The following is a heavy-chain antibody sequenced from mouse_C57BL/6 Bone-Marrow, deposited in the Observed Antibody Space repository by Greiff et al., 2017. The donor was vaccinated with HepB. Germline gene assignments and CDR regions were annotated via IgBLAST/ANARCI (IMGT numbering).Heavy chain of an antibody. CDR3: ARYTTVVAHWYFDV. J-gene: IGHJ1*03. V-gene: IGHV1-81*01. Sequence: VQLQQSGAELARPGASVKLSCKASGYTFTSYGISWVKPRTGQGLGWIGEIYPRSGNTYYNEKFKGKATLTADKSSSTAYMELRSLTSEDSAVYFCARYTTVVAHWYFDVWGTGTTVTVSS. D-gene: IGHD1-1*01. CDR2: IYPRSGNT. CDR1: GYTFTSYG.